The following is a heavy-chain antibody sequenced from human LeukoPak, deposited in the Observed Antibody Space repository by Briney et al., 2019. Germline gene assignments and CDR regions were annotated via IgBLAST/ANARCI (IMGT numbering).Heavy chain of an antibody. J-gene: IGHJ4*02. V-gene: IGHV1-69*05. CDR3: ARDGTAMGRYFDY. D-gene: IGHD5-18*01. CDR1: GGTFSSYA. CDR2: IIPIFGTA. Sequence: SVKVSCKASGGTFSSYAISWVRQAPGQGLEWMGGIIPIFGTANYAQKFQGRVTITTDESTSTAYMELSSLRSEDTAVYYCARDGTAMGRYFDYWGQGTLVTVSS.